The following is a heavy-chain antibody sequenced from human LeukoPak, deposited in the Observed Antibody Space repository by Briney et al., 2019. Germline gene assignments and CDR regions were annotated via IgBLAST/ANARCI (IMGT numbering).Heavy chain of an antibody. CDR2: ITDSSDYT. CDR3: ARTGTSSSDIYYYYYMDV. CDR1: GFTFNSYT. D-gene: IGHD2-2*01. J-gene: IGHJ6*03. Sequence: GTSLRLSCVGSGFTFNSYTMNWVRQAPGKGLEWVSAITDSSDYTYYADSVKGRFTISRDNAKNSLYLQMNSLRAEDTAVYYCARTGTSSSDIYYYYYMDVWGKGTTVTISS. V-gene: IGHV3-21*01.